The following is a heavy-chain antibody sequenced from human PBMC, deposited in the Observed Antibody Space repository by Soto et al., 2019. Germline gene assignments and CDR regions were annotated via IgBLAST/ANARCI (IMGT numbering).Heavy chain of an antibody. J-gene: IGHJ5*02. Sequence: GASLKISCKASGYSFTRKCISWVRQMPGKGLEWMGRIDPTDSYTNYSPSFQGHVTISVDKSSSTAYVQWSSLKASDTAMYYCATTIPPSGSSFFSWFDPWGPGTLVTVYS. CDR1: GYSFTRKC. V-gene: IGHV5-10-1*01. CDR2: IDPTDSYT. CDR3: ATTIPPSGSSFFSWFDP. D-gene: IGHD1-26*01.